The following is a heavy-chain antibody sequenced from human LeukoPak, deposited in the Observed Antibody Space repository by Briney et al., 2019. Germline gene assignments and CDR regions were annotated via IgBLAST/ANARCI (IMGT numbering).Heavy chain of an antibody. J-gene: IGHJ5*02. Sequence: GGSLRLSCAASGFRFSDFTMTWVRQAPGKGPEWVSAIGGRGGSTYYADSLGGRFTISRDNSKDMVYLQMNSLKVEDTATYYCGKEGGAWGQGTKVTVSS. CDR2: IGGRGGST. CDR1: GFRFSDFT. D-gene: IGHD3-16*01. CDR3: GKEGGA. V-gene: IGHV3-23*01.